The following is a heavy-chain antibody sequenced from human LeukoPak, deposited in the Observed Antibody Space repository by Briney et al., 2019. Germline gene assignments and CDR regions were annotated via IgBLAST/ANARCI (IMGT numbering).Heavy chain of an antibody. J-gene: IGHJ4*02. CDR3: ARGRDYGDYDLDY. D-gene: IGHD4-17*01. CDR1: GGTFSSYA. Sequence: SVKVSCKASGGTFSSYAISWVRQAPGQGLEWMGGIIPIFGTANYAQKFQGRVTITADESTSTAYMELSSLRSEDTAVYYCARGRDYGDYDLDYWGQGTLVTVSS. V-gene: IGHV1-69*13. CDR2: IIPIFGTA.